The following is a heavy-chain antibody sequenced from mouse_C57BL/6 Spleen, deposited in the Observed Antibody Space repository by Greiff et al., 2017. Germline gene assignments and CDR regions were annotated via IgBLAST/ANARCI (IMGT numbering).Heavy chain of an antibody. CDR1: GYTFTDYY. Sequence: EVQLQQSGPVLVKPGASVKMSCKASGYTFTDYYMNWVKQSHGKSLEWIGVINPYNGGTSYNQKFKGKATLTVDKSSSTAYMERNSLTSEDSAVYYCARGFQEWYFDVWGTGTTVTVSS. D-gene: IGHD3-2*02. CDR2: INPYNGGT. V-gene: IGHV1-19*01. CDR3: ARGFQEWYFDV. J-gene: IGHJ1*03.